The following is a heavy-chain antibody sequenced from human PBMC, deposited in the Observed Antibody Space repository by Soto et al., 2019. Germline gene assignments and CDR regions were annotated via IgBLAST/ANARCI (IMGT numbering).Heavy chain of an antibody. CDR1: GGSISDDTYY. J-gene: IGHJ5*02. D-gene: IGHD2-2*01. V-gene: IGHV4-39*01. CDR2: IYYSGTS. CDR3: ARLHCDSPNCVPLDP. Sequence: QLQLQESGPGLVKPSETLSLTCTVTGGSISDDTYYWGWIRQPPGKGLEWIGSIYYSGTSSYNPSFKSRVTMSVETSKKQLSLRLSSVTAADTAVYYCARLHCDSPNCVPLDPWGQGTLVTVSS.